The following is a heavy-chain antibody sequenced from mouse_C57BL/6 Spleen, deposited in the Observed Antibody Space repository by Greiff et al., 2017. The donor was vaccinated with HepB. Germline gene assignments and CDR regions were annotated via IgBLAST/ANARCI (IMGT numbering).Heavy chain of an antibody. V-gene: IGHV1-5*01. CDR2: IYPGNSDT. CDR1: GYTFTSYW. J-gene: IGHJ3*01. CDR3: TPIYYDYDGFAY. D-gene: IGHD2-4*01. Sequence: EVQLQQSGTVLARPGASVKMSCKTSGYTFTSYWMHWVKQRPGQGLEWIGAIYPGNSDTSYNQKFKGKAKLTAVTSANTAYMELSSLTNEDSAVYYCTPIYYDYDGFAYWGQGTLVTVSA.